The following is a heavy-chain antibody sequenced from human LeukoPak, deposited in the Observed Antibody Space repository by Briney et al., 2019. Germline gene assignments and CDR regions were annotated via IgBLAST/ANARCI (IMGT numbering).Heavy chain of an antibody. CDR3: ARLGALHDAFDI. CDR1: GGSISSYY. CDR2: IHYSGST. Sequence: SETLSLTCTVSGGSISSYYWTWIRQPPGRGLDWIRNIHYSGSTKYNPSLRSRITISADTSTNQFSLSVTSVTAADTAVYYCARLGALHDAFDIWGQGTMVTVSS. D-gene: IGHD3-16*01. V-gene: IGHV4-59*12. J-gene: IGHJ3*02.